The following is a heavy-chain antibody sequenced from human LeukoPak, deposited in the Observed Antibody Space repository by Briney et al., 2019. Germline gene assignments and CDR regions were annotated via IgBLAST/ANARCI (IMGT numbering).Heavy chain of an antibody. D-gene: IGHD3-3*01. CDR1: GGTFSSYT. Sequence: SVKVSFKASGGTFSSYTISWVRPAPGQGLEWMGRVIPILGIANYSQKFQGRVTITADKSTSTAYMELSSLRSEDTAVYYCASGPIFEDWYFDLWGRGTLVTVSS. V-gene: IGHV1-69*02. CDR3: ASGPIFEDWYFDL. CDR2: VIPILGIA. J-gene: IGHJ2*01.